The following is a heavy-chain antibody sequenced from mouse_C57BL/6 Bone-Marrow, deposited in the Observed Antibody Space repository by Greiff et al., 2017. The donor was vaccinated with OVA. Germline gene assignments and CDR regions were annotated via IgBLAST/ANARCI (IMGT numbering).Heavy chain of an antibody. CDR2: IYPRSGNT. Sequence: QVQLQQSGAELARPGASVKLSCKASGYTFTSYGISWVKQRTGQGLEWIGEIYPRSGNTYYNEKFKGKATLTADKSSSTAYMELRSLTSEDSAVYFCAREGLPFDYWGQGTTLTVSS. V-gene: IGHV1-81*01. D-gene: IGHD2-4*01. CDR3: AREGLPFDY. CDR1: GYTFTSYG. J-gene: IGHJ2*01.